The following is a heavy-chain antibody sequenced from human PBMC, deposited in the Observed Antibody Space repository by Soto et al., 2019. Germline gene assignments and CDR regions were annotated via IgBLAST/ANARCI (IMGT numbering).Heavy chain of an antibody. Sequence: QVQLQESGPGLVKPSETLSLTCTVSGGSVSSGSYYWSWIRQPPGKGLEWIGYIYYSGSTNYNPSLKSRVTISVDTSKNRFSLKLSSVTAADTAVYYGARLVIAVAGNWFDPWGQGTLVTVSS. V-gene: IGHV4-61*01. CDR1: GGSVSSGSYY. CDR2: IYYSGST. D-gene: IGHD6-19*01. J-gene: IGHJ5*02. CDR3: ARLVIAVAGNWFDP.